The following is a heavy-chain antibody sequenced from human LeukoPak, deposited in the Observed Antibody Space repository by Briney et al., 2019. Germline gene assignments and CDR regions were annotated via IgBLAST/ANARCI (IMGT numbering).Heavy chain of an antibody. Sequence: SETLSLTCAVYGGSFSSYYWSWIRQPPGKGLEWIGEINHSGSTNYNPSLKSRVTISVDTSKNQFSLKLSSVTAADTAVYYCARPGGIAVFWGQGTLVTVSS. D-gene: IGHD6-19*01. CDR2: INHSGST. V-gene: IGHV4-34*01. CDR3: ARPGGIAVF. CDR1: GGSFSSYY. J-gene: IGHJ4*02.